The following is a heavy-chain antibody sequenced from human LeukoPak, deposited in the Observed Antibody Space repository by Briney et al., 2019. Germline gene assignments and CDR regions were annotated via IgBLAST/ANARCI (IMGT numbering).Heavy chain of an antibody. CDR2: INHSGST. Sequence: PSETLSLTCAVYGGSFSGYYWSWIRQPPGKGLEWIGEINHSGSTNYNPSLKSRVTISVDTSKNQFSLKLSSVTAADTAVYYCARPRIVGAPGYFQHWGQGTRVTVSS. D-gene: IGHD1-26*01. CDR3: ARPRIVGAPGYFQH. CDR1: GGSFSGYY. V-gene: IGHV4-34*01. J-gene: IGHJ1*01.